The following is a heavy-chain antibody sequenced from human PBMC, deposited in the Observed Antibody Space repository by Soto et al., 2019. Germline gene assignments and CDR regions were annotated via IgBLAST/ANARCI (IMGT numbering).Heavy chain of an antibody. CDR2: LSVDGQST. Sequence: HPGGSLRLSCAASGFTFSDFAMNWVRQAPGKGLEWVSGLSVDGQSTYYADSVKGRFTISRDNSDNTVYLHLNSLTADDTAVYYCAKTLTYNSVNDAFDFWGQGTLVTVSS. CDR1: GFTFSDFA. V-gene: IGHV3-23*01. D-gene: IGHD1-20*01. CDR3: AKTLTYNSVNDAFDF. J-gene: IGHJ3*01.